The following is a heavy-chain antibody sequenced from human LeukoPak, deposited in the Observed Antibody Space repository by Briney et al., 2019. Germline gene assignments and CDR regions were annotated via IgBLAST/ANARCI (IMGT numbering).Heavy chain of an antibody. D-gene: IGHD3-3*01. CDR1: GYTFTNYG. Sequence: ASVKVSCKASGYTFTNYGISWVGQAPGQGLEWMGWISAYSGNTNYAQNLQGRVTMTTDTSTSTAYMELRSLRSDDTAVYYCARAPDDYDFWSGPFDYWGRGTLVTVSS. CDR2: ISAYSGNT. CDR3: ARAPDDYDFWSGPFDY. J-gene: IGHJ4*02. V-gene: IGHV1-18*01.